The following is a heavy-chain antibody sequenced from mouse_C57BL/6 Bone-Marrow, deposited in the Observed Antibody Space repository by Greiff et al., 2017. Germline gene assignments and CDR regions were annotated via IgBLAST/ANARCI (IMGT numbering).Heavy chain of an antibody. V-gene: IGHV1-81*01. CDR2: IYPRSGNT. J-gene: IGHJ4*01. CDR3: ARYSNYVNYAMDY. Sequence: QVQLKQSGAELARPGASVKLSCKASGYTFTSYGISWVKQRTGQGLEWIGEIYPRSGNTYYNEKFQGKATLTADKSSSTAYMELRSLTSEDSAVYFCARYSNYVNYAMDYWGQGTSVTVSS. CDR1: GYTFTSYG. D-gene: IGHD2-5*01.